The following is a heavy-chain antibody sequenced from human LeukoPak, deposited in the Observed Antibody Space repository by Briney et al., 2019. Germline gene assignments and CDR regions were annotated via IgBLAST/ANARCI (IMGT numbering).Heavy chain of an antibody. CDR2: INPNSGGT. J-gene: IGHJ4*02. Sequence: ASVKVSCKASGYTFTGYYMHWVRQAPGQGPEWMGWINPNSGGTNYAQKFQGRVTMTRDTSISTAYMELSRLRSDDTAVYYCEFLNYCDSSGYDYWGQGTLVTVSS. V-gene: IGHV1-2*02. CDR3: EFLNYCDSSGYDY. CDR1: GYTFTGYY. D-gene: IGHD3-22*01.